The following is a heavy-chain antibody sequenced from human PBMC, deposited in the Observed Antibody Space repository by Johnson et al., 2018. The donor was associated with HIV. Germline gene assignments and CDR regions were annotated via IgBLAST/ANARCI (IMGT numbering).Heavy chain of an antibody. CDR2: INWNGATP. V-gene: IGHV3-20*04. CDR1: GFTFDDYG. J-gene: IGHJ3*02. CDR3: ATDPQFLEWLLRGGTDAFHI. Sequence: VQLVESGGGVARPGGSLRLSCAASGFTFDDYGMSWVRQAPGKGLEWVSGINWNGATPGSADSVKGRFTISRDNAKNFLYLQMNSLKTEDTALYYCATDPQFLEWLLRGGTDAFHIWGQGTMVTVSS. D-gene: IGHD3-3*01.